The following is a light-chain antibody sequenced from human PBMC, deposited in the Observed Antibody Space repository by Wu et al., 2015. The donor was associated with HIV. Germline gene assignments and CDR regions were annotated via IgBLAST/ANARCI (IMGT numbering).Light chain of an antibody. Sequence: EIVMTQSPATLSVSPGERATLSCRASQSISSNLAWYQQKPGQAPRPLIYAASTRATGIPARFSGSGSGTEFTLSINSLQSEDFAVYYCQQYSDWPRVTFGGGTKVEIK. V-gene: IGKV3-15*01. CDR3: QQYSDWPRVT. CDR2: AAS. J-gene: IGKJ4*01. CDR1: QSISSN.